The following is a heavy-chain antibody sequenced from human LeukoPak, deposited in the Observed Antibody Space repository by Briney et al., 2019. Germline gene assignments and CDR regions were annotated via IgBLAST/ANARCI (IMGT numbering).Heavy chain of an antibody. V-gene: IGHV4-59*08. CDR2: INYSGNT. CDR1: VGSISSYY. CDR3: SRQRAPDY. J-gene: IGHJ4*02. Sequence: SETLSLTRTHPVGSISSYYWSWIRQPPGKGLEWIGYINYSGNTKYNLSLKSRLTISIDTSKNEFSLKLTSVTAADTAIYYCSRQRAPDYWGQGILVTVSS.